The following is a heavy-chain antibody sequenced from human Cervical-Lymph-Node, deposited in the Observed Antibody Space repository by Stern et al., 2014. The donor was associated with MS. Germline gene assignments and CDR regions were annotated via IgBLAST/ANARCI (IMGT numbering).Heavy chain of an antibody. Sequence: QVQLVQSGAEVKEPGSSVKVSCKPSGGIFSSYGISWVRQAPGQGLEWMGGIIPIYGTPNYAQKFQGRVTITADESTSTAYMELSSLRSEDTAVYYCAKDDLQRTSSSVGYYYYGLDVWGQGTTVTVSS. CDR2: IIPIYGTP. D-gene: IGHD6-6*01. V-gene: IGHV1-69*01. CDR3: AKDDLQRTSSSVGYYYYGLDV. CDR1: GGIFSSYG. J-gene: IGHJ6*02.